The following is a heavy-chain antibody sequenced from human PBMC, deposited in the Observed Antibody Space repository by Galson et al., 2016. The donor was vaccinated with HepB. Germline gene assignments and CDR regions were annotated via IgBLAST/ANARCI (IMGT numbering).Heavy chain of an antibody. J-gene: IGHJ6*02. D-gene: IGHD5-12*01. CDR3: ARDRVDIVAAPSSIRNYYGMDV. V-gene: IGHV3-21*04. CDR1: GFTFRAYT. Sequence: SLRLSCAASGFTFRAYTMNWVRQAPGKGLQWVSSISSGSRHISNADSLKGRFSISRDDAKNSVFLQMNSLTVDDTAKYFCARDRVDIVAAPSSIRNYYGMDVWGQGTLVIVSS. CDR2: ISSGSRHI.